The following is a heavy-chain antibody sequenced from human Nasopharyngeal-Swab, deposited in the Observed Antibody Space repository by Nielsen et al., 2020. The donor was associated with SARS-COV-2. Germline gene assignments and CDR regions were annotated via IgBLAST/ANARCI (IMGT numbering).Heavy chain of an antibody. CDR3: ARDLGGFGGY. D-gene: IGHD4-23*01. V-gene: IGHV3-74*01. CDR2: INTDGRRT. CDR1: GFSFSTFW. Sequence: GESLKISCAASGFSFSTFWMHWVRQVPGEGLVWVSRINTDGRRTNYAESVKGRFTISRDNVKNMLYLQMNNLRTEDTAVYYCARDLGGFGGYWGQGTLATVSS. J-gene: IGHJ4*02.